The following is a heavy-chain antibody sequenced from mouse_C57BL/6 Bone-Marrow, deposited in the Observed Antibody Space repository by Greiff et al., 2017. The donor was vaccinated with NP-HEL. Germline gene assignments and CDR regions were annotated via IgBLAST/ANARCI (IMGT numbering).Heavy chain of an antibody. D-gene: IGHD1-1*01. J-gene: IGHJ2*01. CDR3: ARWSTVVATFDY. CDR1: GYAFSSYW. V-gene: IGHV1-80*01. Sequence: QVQLKQSGAELVKPGASVKISCKASGYAFSSYWMNWVKQRPGKGLEWIGQIYPGDGDTNYNGKFKGKATLTADKSSSTAYMQLSSLTSEDSAVYFCARWSTVVATFDYWGQGTTLTVSS. CDR2: IYPGDGDT.